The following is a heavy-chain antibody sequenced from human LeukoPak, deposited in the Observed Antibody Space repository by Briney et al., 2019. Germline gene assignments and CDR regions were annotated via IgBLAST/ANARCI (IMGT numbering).Heavy chain of an antibody. CDR1: GGSISSSSYY. V-gene: IGHV4-39*07. CDR2: IYYSGST. CDR3: ARTYSSGRGGPLGY. D-gene: IGHD6-19*01. Sequence: SETLSLTCTVSGGSISSSSYYWGWIRQPPGKGLEWIGSIYYSGSTYYNPSLKSRVTISVDTSKNQFSLKLSSVTAADTAVYYCARTYSSGRGGPLGYWGQGTLVTVSS. J-gene: IGHJ4*02.